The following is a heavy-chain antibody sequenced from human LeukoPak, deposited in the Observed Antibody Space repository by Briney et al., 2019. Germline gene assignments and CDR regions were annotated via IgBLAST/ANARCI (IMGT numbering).Heavy chain of an antibody. J-gene: IGHJ6*02. CDR3: ARDFRAYYYDSSGYYGYYYYYGMDV. CDR1: GGSISSYY. Sequence: SETLSLTCTVSGGSISSYYWSWIRQPAGKGLEWIGRIYTSGSTNYNPSLKSRVTISVDTSKNQFSLKLSSVTAADTAVYYCARDFRAYYYDSSGYYGYYYYYGMDVWGQGTTVTVSS. D-gene: IGHD3-22*01. V-gene: IGHV4-4*07. CDR2: IYTSGST.